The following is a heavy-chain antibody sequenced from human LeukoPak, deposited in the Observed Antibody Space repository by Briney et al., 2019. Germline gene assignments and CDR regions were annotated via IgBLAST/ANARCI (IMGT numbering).Heavy chain of an antibody. J-gene: IGHJ4*02. D-gene: IGHD4-17*01. Sequence: PGGSLRLSCAASGFTFSSYWMHWVRQAPGKGLVWVSRINSDGSSTSYADSVKGRFTISRDNAKNTLYLQINSLRAEDTAVYYCARDRHLYGDYVELAYWGQGTLVTVSS. CDR3: ARDRHLYGDYVELAY. CDR1: GFTFSSYW. CDR2: INSDGSST. V-gene: IGHV3-74*01.